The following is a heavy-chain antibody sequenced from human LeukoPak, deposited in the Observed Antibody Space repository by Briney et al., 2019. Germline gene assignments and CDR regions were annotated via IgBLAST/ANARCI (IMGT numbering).Heavy chain of an antibody. CDR1: GFTFSSYW. CDR3: AKATGTLGN. CDR2: IKQDGSEK. D-gene: IGHD1-1*01. J-gene: IGHJ4*02. V-gene: IGHV3-7*03. Sequence: GGSLRLSCAASGFTFSSYWMSWVRQAPGKGLEWVANIKQDGSEKYYVDSVKGRFTISRDNAKNSLYLQMNSLTGEDTAIFYCAKATGTLGNWGQGTLVTVSS.